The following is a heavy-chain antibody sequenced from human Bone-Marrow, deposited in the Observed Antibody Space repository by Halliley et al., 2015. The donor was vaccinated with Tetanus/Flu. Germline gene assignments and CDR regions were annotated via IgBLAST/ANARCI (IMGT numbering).Heavy chain of an antibody. J-gene: IGHJ5*02. CDR2: ILHSGSA. D-gene: IGHD2-21*02. CDR1: GGSITSDSFY. V-gene: IGHV4-31*03. Sequence: TLSLTCTVSGGSITSDSFYWSWIRQDPRKGLEWIGYILHSGSAYYNPSLRSRLTISVDTSKNQFSLRLTSVTAADTAIYYCARAVTGMWQDFNWFDPWGQGMLVTVSS. CDR3: ARAVTGMWQDFNWFDP.